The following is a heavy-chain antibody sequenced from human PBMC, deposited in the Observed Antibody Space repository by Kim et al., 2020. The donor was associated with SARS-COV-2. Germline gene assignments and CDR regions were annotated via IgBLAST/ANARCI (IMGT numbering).Heavy chain of an antibody. D-gene: IGHD3-16*02. CDR3: TSSYPLYGLDV. V-gene: IGHV3-49*02. Sequence: TTGYAASVKGRFTISRDDSKSIAYLQMNSLKGEDTAVYYCTSSYPLYGLDVWGQGTTVTVSS. CDR2: TT. J-gene: IGHJ6*02.